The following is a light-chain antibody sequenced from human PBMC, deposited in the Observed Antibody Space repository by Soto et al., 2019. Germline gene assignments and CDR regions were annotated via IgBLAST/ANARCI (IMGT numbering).Light chain of an antibody. J-gene: IGKJ5*01. CDR2: DAS. CDR1: QSISSW. CDR3: QPYQMLPT. Sequence: STRSAPGGHRVTITCRASQSISSWLAWYQQKPGKAPKLLIYDASTLESGVPSRFSASGCRPDFTLTIRSLPPEPIAPYYCQPYQMLPTFPQGTRLEIK. V-gene: IGKV1-5*01.